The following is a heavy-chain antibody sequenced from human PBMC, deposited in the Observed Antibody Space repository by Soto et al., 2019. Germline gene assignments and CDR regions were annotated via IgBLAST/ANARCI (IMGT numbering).Heavy chain of an antibody. V-gene: IGHV4-34*01. D-gene: IGHD6-19*01. Sequence: QVQLQQWGAGLLKPSETLSLTCAVYGGSFSGYYWSWIRQPPGKGLEWIGEINHSGSTNYNPSLKSRVTISVDTSKNQFSLKLSSVTAADTAVYYCARGVGAVAGPNYWGQGTLVTVSS. CDR2: INHSGST. CDR1: GGSFSGYY. CDR3: ARGVGAVAGPNY. J-gene: IGHJ4*02.